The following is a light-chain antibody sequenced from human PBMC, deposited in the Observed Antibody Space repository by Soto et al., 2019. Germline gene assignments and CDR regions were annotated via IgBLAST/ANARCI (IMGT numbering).Light chain of an antibody. J-gene: IGKJ2*01. Sequence: EIVLTQSPGTLSLSPGERATLSCRASQRVSSSYLARYQQKTGQAPRLLIYGASNRATGIPDRFNGNGSRADFNLTISRPEPEDFAVYSFQQDGRSPYTCGHGTKAEIK. CDR1: QRVSSSY. V-gene: IGKV3-20*01. CDR2: GAS. CDR3: QQDGRSPYT.